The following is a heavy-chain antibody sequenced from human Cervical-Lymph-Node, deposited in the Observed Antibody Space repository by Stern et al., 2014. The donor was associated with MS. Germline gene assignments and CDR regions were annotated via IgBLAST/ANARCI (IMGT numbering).Heavy chain of an antibody. Sequence: VQLVQSGAEVKKPGASVKVSCKASGYTFSAHYLHWVRQAPGQGLAWMGWVTPNSGGTLYSPHFHGRVTMTRDTSTTTAFMELTRLTSDDTAIYYCARGPNEHWGGHYTSHAMDVWGQGTTVTVSS. D-gene: IGHD3-3*01. CDR3: ARGPNEHWGGHYTSHAMDV. CDR2: VTPNSGGT. CDR1: GYTFSAHY. V-gene: IGHV1-2*07. J-gene: IGHJ6*02.